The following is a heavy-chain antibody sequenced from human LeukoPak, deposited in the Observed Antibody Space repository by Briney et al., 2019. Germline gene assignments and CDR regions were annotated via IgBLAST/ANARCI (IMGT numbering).Heavy chain of an antibody. CDR3: ARDQSIAAPTLRFDP. CDR1: GFTVSSNY. Sequence: PGGSLRLSCAASGFTVSSNYMSWVRQAPGKGLEWVSYISNGGSTKYYADSVKGRFTISRDNAKNSLYLQMNSLRAEDTAVYYCARDQSIAAPTLRFDPWGQGTLVTVSS. CDR2: ISNGGSTK. D-gene: IGHD6-6*01. V-gene: IGHV3-11*04. J-gene: IGHJ5*02.